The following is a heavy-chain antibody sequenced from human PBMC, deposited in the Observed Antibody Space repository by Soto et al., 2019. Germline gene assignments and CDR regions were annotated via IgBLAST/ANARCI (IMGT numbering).Heavy chain of an antibody. CDR2: IYYRGNT. D-gene: IGHD1-26*01. Sequence: SETLSLTCTVSGGSISSDGYYWGWIRQPPGKGLEWIANIYYRGNTNYNPSLESRVTISIDTSKNQFSPKLSSVTAADTAVYYCARRYGSAIDYWGQGTLVTVSS. CDR1: GGSISSDGYY. J-gene: IGHJ4*02. V-gene: IGHV4-61*05. CDR3: ARRYGSAIDY.